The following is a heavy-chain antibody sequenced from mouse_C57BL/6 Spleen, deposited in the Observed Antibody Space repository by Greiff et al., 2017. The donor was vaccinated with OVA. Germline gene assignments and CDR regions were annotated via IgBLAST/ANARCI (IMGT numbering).Heavy chain of an antibody. V-gene: IGHV1-22*01. CDR1: GYTFTDYN. CDR2: INPNNGGT. D-gene: IGHD4-1*01. J-gene: IGHJ2*01. CDR3: AELTGLSYYFDY. Sequence: EVQLQQSGPELVKPGASVKMSCKASGYTFTDYNMHWVKQSHGKSLEWIGYINPNNGGTSYNEKFKSKATLTVDKSSSTAYMQLSSLTSEDSAVYYCAELTGLSYYFDYWGQGTTLTVSS.